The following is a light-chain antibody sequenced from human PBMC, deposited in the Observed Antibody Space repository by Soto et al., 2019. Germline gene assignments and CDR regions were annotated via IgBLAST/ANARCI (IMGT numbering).Light chain of an antibody. Sequence: ETVMTQSPGTLSVSPGEGAVLSCRASQSVRSYVAWYQQRPGQAPRLLIFGASTRATGIPTRFSGSGSGTEFTLSIGSLQSEDSAVYYCQQYKDWPKTFGQGTKVEIK. CDR3: QQYKDWPKT. J-gene: IGKJ1*01. CDR2: GAS. CDR1: QSVRSY. V-gene: IGKV3-15*01.